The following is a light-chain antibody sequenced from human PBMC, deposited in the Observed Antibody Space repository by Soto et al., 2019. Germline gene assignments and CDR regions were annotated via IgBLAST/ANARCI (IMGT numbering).Light chain of an antibody. CDR3: QQYDSSPPT. CDR2: GAS. Sequence: EIVLTQSPGTLSLSPGDRATLSCRASQSVTTNYLAWYQRKPGQAPRLLIYGASNRATDIPARFSGGGSGTDFTLTITRLEPDDFAVYYCQQYDSSPPTFGQGTKVEI. J-gene: IGKJ1*01. V-gene: IGKV3-20*01. CDR1: QSVTTNY.